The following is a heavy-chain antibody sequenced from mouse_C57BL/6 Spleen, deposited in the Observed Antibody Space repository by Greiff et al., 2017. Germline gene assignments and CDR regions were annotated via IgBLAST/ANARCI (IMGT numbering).Heavy chain of an antibody. J-gene: IGHJ4*01. CDR2: ISSGSSTI. Sequence: EVMLVESGGGLVKPGGSLKLSCAASGFTFSDYGMHWVRQAPEKGLEWVAYISSGSSTIYYADTVKGRFTISRDNAKNTLFLQMTSLRSEDTAMYYCARTYSNLYYYAMDYWGQGTSVTVSS. V-gene: IGHV5-17*01. CDR3: ARTYSNLYYYAMDY. CDR1: GFTFSDYG. D-gene: IGHD2-5*01.